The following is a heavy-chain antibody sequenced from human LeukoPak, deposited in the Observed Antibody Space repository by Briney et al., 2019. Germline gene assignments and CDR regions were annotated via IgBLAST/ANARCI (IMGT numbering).Heavy chain of an antibody. CDR1: GGSFSGYY. J-gene: IGHJ5*02. CDR3: ARTPSPNCSGGSCYRWFDP. D-gene: IGHD2-15*01. CDR2: INHSGST. Sequence: TSETLSLTCAVYGGSFSGYYWSWLRQPPGKGLEWIGEINHSGSTNYNPSLKSRVTISVDTSKNQFSLKLSSVTAADTAVYYCARTPSPNCSGGSCYRWFDPWGQGTLVTVSS. V-gene: IGHV4-34*01.